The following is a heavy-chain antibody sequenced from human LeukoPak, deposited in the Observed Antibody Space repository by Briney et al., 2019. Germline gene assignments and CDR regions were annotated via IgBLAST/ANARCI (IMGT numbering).Heavy chain of an antibody. CDR2: IYPGDSDT. CDR3: ARGAGWYQLLNWFDP. Sequence: GEPLKISCKGSGYIFTSYWICWVRQMPGKGLGWMVIIYPGDSDTRYRPSFQGQVTISDDKSISTAYLQWSSLKASDTAMYYCARGAGWYQLLNWFDPWGQGTLVTVSS. V-gene: IGHV5-51*01. J-gene: IGHJ5*02. CDR1: GYIFTSYW. D-gene: IGHD2-2*01.